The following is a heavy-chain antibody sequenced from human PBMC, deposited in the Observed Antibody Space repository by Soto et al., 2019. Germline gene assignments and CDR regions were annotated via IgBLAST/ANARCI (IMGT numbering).Heavy chain of an antibody. J-gene: IGHJ4*02. D-gene: IGHD2-8*02. CDR2: INHSGST. Sequence: QVQLQQWGAGLLKPSETLSLTCAVYGGSFSGYYWTWIRQPPGTGLEWMGEINHSGSTNYNPSLKSRVTISVDMYKNQFSLKLTSVTAADTAVYYCARDKITGLFDYWGQGTLVTVSS. CDR3: ARDKITGLFDY. V-gene: IGHV4-34*01. CDR1: GGSFSGYY.